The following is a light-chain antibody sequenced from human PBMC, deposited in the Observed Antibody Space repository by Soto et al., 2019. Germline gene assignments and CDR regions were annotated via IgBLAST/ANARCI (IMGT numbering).Light chain of an antibody. CDR2: DSS. Sequence: EIVLTQSPATLSLSPGERATLSCRASQSISRYLAWYQQKPGQAPRLPIYDSSNRATGIPGRFSGSVSGTDFTLTISSLEPEVFAVYYCQQRSNGPAFTFGQGTKLEIK. V-gene: IGKV3-11*01. J-gene: IGKJ2*01. CDR1: QSISRY. CDR3: QQRSNGPAFT.